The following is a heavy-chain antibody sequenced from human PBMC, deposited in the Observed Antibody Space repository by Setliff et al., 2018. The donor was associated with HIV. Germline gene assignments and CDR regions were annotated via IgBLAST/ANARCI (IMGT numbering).Heavy chain of an antibody. CDR3: VTSSSWSSRLNF. Sequence: PSETLSLTCAVYGGPLSGHYWSWIRQPPGQGLEWIGETSHSGKTNYNPSLKSRVTISVDTSKNQFSLKLSSVTAADTAVYYCVTSSSWSSRLNFWGPGMLVTVSS. D-gene: IGHD2-2*01. V-gene: IGHV4-34*01. CDR2: TSHSGKT. J-gene: IGHJ4*02. CDR1: GGPLSGHY.